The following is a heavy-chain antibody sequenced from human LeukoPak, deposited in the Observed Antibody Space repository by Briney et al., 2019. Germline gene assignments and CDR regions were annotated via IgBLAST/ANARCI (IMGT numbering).Heavy chain of an antibody. Sequence: GGSLRLSCAASGFTFSSYAISWVRQAPGQGLEWMGGIIPIFGTANYAQKFQGRVTITADESTSTAYMELSSLRSEDTAVYYCARDPDYGGNSVHSDLDYWGQGTLVTVSS. J-gene: IGHJ4*02. V-gene: IGHV1-69*01. CDR3: ARDPDYGGNSVHSDLDY. CDR1: GFTFSSYA. D-gene: IGHD4-23*01. CDR2: IIPIFGTA.